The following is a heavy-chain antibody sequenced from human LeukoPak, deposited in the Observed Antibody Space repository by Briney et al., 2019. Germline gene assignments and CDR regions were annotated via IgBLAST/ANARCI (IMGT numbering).Heavy chain of an antibody. Sequence: GASVKVSCKASGYTFTGYYMLWVRQAPGQGLEWMGWINPSSGGTNYAQKLQGRVTITRDTYISRAYMEVSRLRSDDTAVYYCARDFAQLATPVPYYWGQGTLVTVSS. CDR3: ARDFAQLATPVPYY. V-gene: IGHV1-2*02. D-gene: IGHD6-13*01. CDR2: INPSSGGT. J-gene: IGHJ4*02. CDR1: GYTFTGYY.